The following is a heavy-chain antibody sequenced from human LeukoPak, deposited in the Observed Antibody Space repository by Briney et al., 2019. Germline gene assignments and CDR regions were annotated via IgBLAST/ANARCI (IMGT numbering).Heavy chain of an antibody. CDR3: ARGRPPNSYDDPKSAFDI. CDR1: GYNFNGWY. J-gene: IGHJ3*02. D-gene: IGHD5-18*01. Sequence: ASVKVSCKASGYNFNGWYIHWVRQAPGRGLEWLGWISSDGGGTNYPQKFQGRVTMTRDTSTSTVYMELSSLRSEDTAVYYCARGRPPNSYDDPKSAFDIWGQGTMVTVSS. CDR2: ISSDGGGT. V-gene: IGHV1-2*02.